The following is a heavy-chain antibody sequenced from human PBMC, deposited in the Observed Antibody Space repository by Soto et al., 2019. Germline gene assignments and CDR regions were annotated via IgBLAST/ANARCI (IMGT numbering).Heavy chain of an antibody. CDR3: VRGGGGGLFEH. J-gene: IGHJ4*02. V-gene: IGHV3-11*06. Sequence: GGSLGLSCPTSGFPFSDYYMSWIRQAPGKGLDWLSHISPKSTYRNYADSVKGRFTISXXXXKXXXFXQXXXLXVXDTAVYYCVRGGGGGLFEHWGQGVLVTVSS. CDR1: GFPFSDYY. CDR2: ISPKSTYR. D-gene: IGHD2-21*01.